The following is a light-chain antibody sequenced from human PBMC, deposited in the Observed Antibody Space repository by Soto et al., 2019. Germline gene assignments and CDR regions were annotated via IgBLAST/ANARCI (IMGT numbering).Light chain of an antibody. V-gene: IGLV1-40*01. J-gene: IGLJ2*01. Sequence: QSVLTQPPSVSGAPGQRVTISCTGSSSNIGAGYDVHWYQQLPGTPPKLLIYGNSNRPSGVPDRFSGSKSGTSASLAITGLQAEDEADYYCQSYDSSLSVFGGGTKVTVL. CDR2: GNS. CDR3: QSYDSSLSV. CDR1: SSNIGAGYD.